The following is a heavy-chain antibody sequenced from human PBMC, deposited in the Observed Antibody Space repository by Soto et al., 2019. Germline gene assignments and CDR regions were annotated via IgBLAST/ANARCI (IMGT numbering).Heavy chain of an antibody. Sequence: GEALKISCKASGYSFSTYWIGWVRQMPGKGLEWMGIIYPDDSDTRYSPSFQGQVTISVDKSISTAYLQWSSLKASDTAMYYCAIRQCVNGVCYFRAPCGQGTLVTVSS. J-gene: IGHJ5*02. CDR2: IYPDDSDT. D-gene: IGHD2-8*01. CDR3: AIRQCVNGVCYFRAP. CDR1: GYSFSTYW. V-gene: IGHV5-51*01.